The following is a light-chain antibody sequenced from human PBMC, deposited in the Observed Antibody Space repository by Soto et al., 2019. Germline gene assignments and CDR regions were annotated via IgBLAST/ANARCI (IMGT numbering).Light chain of an antibody. CDR2: GAS. CDR1: QSVRSSY. V-gene: IGKV3-20*01. CDR3: QQYGSSPS. Sequence: EIVLTQSPGTLSLSPGERVTLSCRASQSVRSSYLAWYQQKPGQAPSLLIYGASNRATGIADRFSGSGSGTDFTLTISRLEPEDFEVYYCQQYGSSPSFGGGTKLEIK. J-gene: IGKJ4*01.